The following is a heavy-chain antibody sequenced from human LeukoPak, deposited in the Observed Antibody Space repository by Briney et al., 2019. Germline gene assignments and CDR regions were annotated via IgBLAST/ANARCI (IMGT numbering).Heavy chain of an antibody. J-gene: IGHJ6*04. CDR3: ARRLLSYYYDNSASDV. D-gene: IGHD3-22*01. CDR2: INHSGST. CDR1: GGSFSGYY. V-gene: IGHV4-34*01. Sequence: SETLSLTCAVYGGSFSGYYWSWIRQPPGKGLEWIGEINHSGSTNYNPSLKSRVTISVDTSKNQFSLKLSSVTAADTAVYYCARRLLSYYYDNSASDVWGKGTTVTISS.